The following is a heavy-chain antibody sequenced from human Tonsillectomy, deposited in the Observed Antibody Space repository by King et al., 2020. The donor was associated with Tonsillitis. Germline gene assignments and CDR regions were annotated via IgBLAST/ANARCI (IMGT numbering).Heavy chain of an antibody. CDR3: ARYASGGYLGALDY. V-gene: IGHV3-33*01. D-gene: IGHD1-26*01. CDR1: GFTFSSYG. J-gene: IGHJ4*02. CDR2: IWYDGTNK. Sequence: VQLVESGGGVVQPGRSLRLSCAASGFTFSSYGMLWVRQAPAKGLEWVAAIWYDGTNKYYEDSVKGRFTISRDNSKKTLYLQMKSLRAADTAVYYCARYASGGYLGALDYWGQGTLVTFSS.